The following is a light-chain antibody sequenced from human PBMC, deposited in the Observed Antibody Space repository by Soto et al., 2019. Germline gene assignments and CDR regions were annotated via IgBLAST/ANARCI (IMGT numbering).Light chain of an antibody. CDR2: LGY. J-gene: IGKJ2*01. Sequence: DIVMTKSPLSLPVTPGEPASISCRSSQSLLHSSGYSYLDWYLQKPGQSPQLQIYLGYNRAYGVPDRFSGSGSGTNFTLTISTVEAEDVGVYYCMQALQLYTFGQGTKLEIK. V-gene: IGKV2-28*01. CDR1: QSLLHSSGYSY. CDR3: MQALQLYT.